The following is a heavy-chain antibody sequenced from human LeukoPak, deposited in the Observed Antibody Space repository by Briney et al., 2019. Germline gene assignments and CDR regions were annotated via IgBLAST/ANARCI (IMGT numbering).Heavy chain of an antibody. CDR1: GYTFTGYY. D-gene: IGHD3-22*01. Sequence: GASVKVSCTASGYTFTGYYMHWVRQAPGQGLEWMGRINPNSGGTNYAQKFQGRVTMTRDTSISTAYMELSRLRSDDTAVYYCARVEKADYYDSSGYLFYWGQGTLVTVSS. CDR2: INPNSGGT. V-gene: IGHV1-2*06. CDR3: ARVEKADYYDSSGYLFY. J-gene: IGHJ4*02.